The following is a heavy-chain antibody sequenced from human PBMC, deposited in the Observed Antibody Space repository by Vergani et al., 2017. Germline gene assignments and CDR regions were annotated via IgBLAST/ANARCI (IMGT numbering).Heavy chain of an antibody. D-gene: IGHD3-22*01. CDR2: IYYSGSN. CDR3: ARGYYDSSGYLDY. V-gene: IGHV4-34*11. J-gene: IGHJ4*02. CDR1: GGSFSGYY. Sequence: QVQLQQWGAGLLKPSETLSLTCAVYGGSFSGYYWSWIRQPPGKGLEWIGYIYYSGSNNYNPSLKSRFTISVDTSKNQCSLKLSSVTAADTAVYYCARGYYDSSGYLDYWGQGTLVTVSS.